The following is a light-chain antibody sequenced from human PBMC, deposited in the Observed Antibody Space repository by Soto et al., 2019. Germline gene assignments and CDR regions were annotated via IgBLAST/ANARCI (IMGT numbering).Light chain of an antibody. CDR3: QQRSQWPPMT. Sequence: EILLTQSPVTLPLSPGQRATLSCRASQSISTYLAWYQVKPGQAPRLLIYDASSRATGVPARFSGSGSGTDFSLTISSLEPEDVAVYYCQQRSQWPPMTFGQGTRLEIK. J-gene: IGKJ5*01. CDR1: QSISTY. CDR2: DAS. V-gene: IGKV3-11*01.